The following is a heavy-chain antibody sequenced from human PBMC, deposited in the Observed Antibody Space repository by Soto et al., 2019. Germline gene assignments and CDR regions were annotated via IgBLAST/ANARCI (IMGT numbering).Heavy chain of an antibody. D-gene: IGHD3-3*01. V-gene: IGHV4-31*03. CDR1: GGSISSGGYY. CDR3: ARESYYDFWSGSGHWAPTDAFDI. CDR2: IYYSGST. J-gene: IGHJ3*02. Sequence: SETLSLTCTVSGGSISSGGYYWSWIRQHPGKGLEWIGYIYYSGSTYYNPSLKSRVTISVDTSKNQFSLKLSSVTAADTAVYYCARESYYDFWSGSGHWAPTDAFDIWGQGTMVTVSS.